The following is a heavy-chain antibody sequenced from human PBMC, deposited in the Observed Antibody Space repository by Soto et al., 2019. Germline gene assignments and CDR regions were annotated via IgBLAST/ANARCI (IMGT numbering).Heavy chain of an antibody. CDR1: GASVSSGTYY. CDR2: IYYSGST. J-gene: IGHJ4*02. D-gene: IGHD5-18*01. CDR3: ALHTAMVTRFDY. V-gene: IGHV4-61*01. Sequence: SETLSLTCNVSGASVSSGTYYWSWIRQPPGKGLEWIGYIYYSGSTNYNPSLKSRVTISVDTSKNQFSLKLSSVTAADTAVYYCALHTAMVTRFDYWGQGTLVTVSS.